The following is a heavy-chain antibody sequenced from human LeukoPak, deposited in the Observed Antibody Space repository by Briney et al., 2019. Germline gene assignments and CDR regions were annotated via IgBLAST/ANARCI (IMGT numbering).Heavy chain of an antibody. J-gene: IGHJ4*02. Sequence: GASVKVSCKASGYTFTGYYMHWVRQAPGQGLEWMGWINPNSGGTNYAQKFQSRVTMTRDTSISTAYMELSRLRSDDTAVYYCARGDYCGSGNLIPVWGQGTLVTVSS. V-gene: IGHV1-2*02. CDR1: GYTFTGYY. CDR3: ARGDYCGSGNLIPV. D-gene: IGHD3-10*01. CDR2: INPNSGGT.